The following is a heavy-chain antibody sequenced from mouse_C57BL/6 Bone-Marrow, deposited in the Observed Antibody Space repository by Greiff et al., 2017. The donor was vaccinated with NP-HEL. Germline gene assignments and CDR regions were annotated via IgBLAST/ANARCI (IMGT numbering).Heavy chain of an antibody. CDR3: ARPFYYGSSYFFDY. D-gene: IGHD1-1*01. CDR2: INPNNGGT. CDR1: GYTFTDYN. J-gene: IGHJ2*01. Sequence: VHVKQSGPELVKPGASVKIPCKASGYTFTDYNMDWVKQSHGKSLEWIGDINPNNGGTIYNQKFKGKATLTVDKSSSTAYMELRILTSEDTAVYYCARPFYYGSSYFFDYWGQGTTLTVSS. V-gene: IGHV1-18*01.